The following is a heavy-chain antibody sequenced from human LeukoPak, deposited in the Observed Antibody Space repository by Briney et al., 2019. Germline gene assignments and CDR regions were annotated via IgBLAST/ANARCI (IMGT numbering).Heavy chain of an antibody. CDR1: GFTFSSYG. V-gene: IGHV3-23*01. Sequence: GGSLRLSCAASGFTFSSYGMNWVRQASGKGLEWVSGISASGGRTFYADSVKGRFTISRDNSKNTLYLQMNSLRAEDTAVYYCAKGTSYDILTGYYNNHLYFDYWGQGTLVTVSS. CDR2: ISASGGRT. D-gene: IGHD3-9*01. J-gene: IGHJ4*02. CDR3: AKGTSYDILTGYYNNHLYFDY.